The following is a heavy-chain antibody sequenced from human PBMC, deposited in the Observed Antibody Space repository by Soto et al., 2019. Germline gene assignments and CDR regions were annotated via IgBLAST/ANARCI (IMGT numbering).Heavy chain of an antibody. V-gene: IGHV4-34*01. CDR3: ARGLRDRALGY. CDR2: INHSGST. CDR1: GGSFSGYY. J-gene: IGHJ4*02. Sequence: QVQLQQWGAGLLKPSETLSLTCAVYGGSFSGYYWSWIRQPPGKGLEWIGEINHSGSTNYNPSLKSRVSISVDTSKHQFSLQLSSVTAADTAVYYCARGLRDRALGYWGQGTLVTVSS.